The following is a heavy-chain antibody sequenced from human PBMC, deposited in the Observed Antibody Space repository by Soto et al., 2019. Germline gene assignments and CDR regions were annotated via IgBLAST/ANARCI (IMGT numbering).Heavy chain of an antibody. J-gene: IGHJ5*02. CDR3: ARFYSSSWFDP. Sequence: TSEILSLTCTVSGGSIISYYWSWIRQPPGKGLEWIGYIYYSGSTNYNPSLKSRVTISVDTSKNQFSLKLSSVTAADTAVYYCARFYSSSWFDPWGQGTLVTVSS. V-gene: IGHV4-59*01. D-gene: IGHD6-13*01. CDR1: GGSIISYY. CDR2: IYYSGST.